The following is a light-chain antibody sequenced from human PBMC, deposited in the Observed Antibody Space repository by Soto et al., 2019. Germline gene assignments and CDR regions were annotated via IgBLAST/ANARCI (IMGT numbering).Light chain of an antibody. CDR3: MQALQTSYT. CDR2: LGS. V-gene: IGKV2-28*01. CDR1: QSLLHSNGYNY. Sequence: IVMTQSPLSLPVTPGEPASISCRSGQSLLHSNGYNYWSWYLQKPGQSPQVLIYLGSNRASGVPDRFSGSGSGTDFTLKISRVEAEDVGVYYCMQALQTSYTFGQGTKLEIK. J-gene: IGKJ2*01.